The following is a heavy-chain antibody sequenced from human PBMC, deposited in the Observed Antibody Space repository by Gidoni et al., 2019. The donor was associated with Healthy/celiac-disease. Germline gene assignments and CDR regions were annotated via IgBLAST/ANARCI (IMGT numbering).Heavy chain of an antibody. D-gene: IGHD3-16*01. Sequence: EVQLVESGGGLVKPGGSLRLSCAASGFTFSRYNMNWVRQAPGKGLEWVSSISSSSSYIYYADSVKGRFTISRDNAKNSLYLQMNSLRAEDTAVYYCATSRMATIQWVWGDYWGQGTLVTVSS. V-gene: IGHV3-21*01. CDR2: ISSSSSYI. CDR1: GFTFSRYN. J-gene: IGHJ4*02. CDR3: ATSRMATIQWVWGDY.